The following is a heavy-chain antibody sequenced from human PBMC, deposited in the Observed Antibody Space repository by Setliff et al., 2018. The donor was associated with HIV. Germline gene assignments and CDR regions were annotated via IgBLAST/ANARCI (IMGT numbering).Heavy chain of an antibody. J-gene: IGHJ4*02. Sequence: GGSLRLSCAASGFTVSSNYMSWVRQAPGKGLEWVSVIYIGGSTFYTDSVKGRFTISRDDSKNTLFLRMSSLKTEDTAVYYCTTGGYDGIVDSWGQGTLVTVSS. D-gene: IGHD5-12*01. CDR3: TTGGYDGIVDS. CDR1: GFTVSSNY. V-gene: IGHV3-53*01. CDR2: IYIGGST.